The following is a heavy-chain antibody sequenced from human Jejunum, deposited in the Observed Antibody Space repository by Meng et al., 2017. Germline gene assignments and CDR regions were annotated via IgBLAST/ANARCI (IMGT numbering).Heavy chain of an antibody. Sequence: QVQMEQSGAEVRKPGASVKVSCWASGYTLNGFYMHWVRQAPGKGLEWMGRINTNSGGTNYAQNFKGRVTLTRETSTVYMEVNRLRSDDTAVYYCAGRSYNYDDYFDFWGRGTLVTVSS. CDR3: AGRSYNYDDYFDF. CDR2: INTNSGGT. V-gene: IGHV1-2*06. D-gene: IGHD5-24*01. CDR1: GYTLNGFY. J-gene: IGHJ4*02.